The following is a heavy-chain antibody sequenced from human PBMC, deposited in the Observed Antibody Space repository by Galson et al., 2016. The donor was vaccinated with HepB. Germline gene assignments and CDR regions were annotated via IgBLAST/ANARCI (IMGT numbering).Heavy chain of an antibody. V-gene: IGHV3-30-3*01. CDR2: ISYDGTYK. CDR3: ARDYGGNSVLRLDY. Sequence: SLRLSCAASGFHFSSYGMHWVRQAPGKGLEWVVFISYDGTYKYYADSVKGRLTISRDNSKNTLYVQMDSLRPADTAVYYCARDYGGNSVLRLDYWGQGSLVTVSS. CDR1: GFHFSSYG. J-gene: IGHJ4*02. D-gene: IGHD4-23*01.